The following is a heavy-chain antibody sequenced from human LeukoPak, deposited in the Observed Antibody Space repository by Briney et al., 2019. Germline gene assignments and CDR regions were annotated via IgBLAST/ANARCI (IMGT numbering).Heavy chain of an antibody. CDR1: GGTFISYA. V-gene: IGHV1-69*13. CDR2: IVPIFGTA. J-gene: IGHJ4*02. D-gene: IGHD2-2*01. CDR3: ARGVGCSSTSCYPSYYFDD. Sequence: SVKVSCKASGGTFISYAISWVRQAPGPGLEWMGGIVPIFGTANYAQKFQGRVTITADESTSTAYMELSSLRSEDTAVYYCARGVGCSSTSCYPSYYFDDWGQGTLVTVSS.